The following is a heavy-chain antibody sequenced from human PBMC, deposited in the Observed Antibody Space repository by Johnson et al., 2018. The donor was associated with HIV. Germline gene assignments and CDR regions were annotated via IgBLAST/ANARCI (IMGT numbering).Heavy chain of an antibody. V-gene: IGHV3-30*04. CDR3: ARSGELGETAFDI. D-gene: IGHD1-26*01. Sequence: QVQLVESGGGVVQPGRSLRLSCAASGFTFSSYAMHWVRQAPGKGLEWVEVISYDGSNKYYADSVKGRFTISRDNSKNTLYLQMNRLRAEDTALYYCARSGELGETAFDIWGQGTMVTVSS. J-gene: IGHJ3*02. CDR1: GFTFSSYA. CDR2: ISYDGSNK.